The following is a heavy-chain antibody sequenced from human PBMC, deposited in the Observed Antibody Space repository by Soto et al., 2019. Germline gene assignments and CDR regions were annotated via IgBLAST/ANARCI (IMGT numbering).Heavy chain of an antibody. V-gene: IGHV3-11*01. J-gene: IGHJ6*03. Sequence: GGSLRLSCAASGFTFSDYYMSWIRQAPGKGLEWVSYISSSGSTIYYADSVKGRFTISRDNAKNSLYLQMNSLRAEDTAVYYCARGRYTAMVVDYYYYMDVWGKGTTVTVSS. CDR3: ARGRYTAMVVDYYYYMDV. CDR2: ISSSGSTI. CDR1: GFTFSDYY. D-gene: IGHD5-18*01.